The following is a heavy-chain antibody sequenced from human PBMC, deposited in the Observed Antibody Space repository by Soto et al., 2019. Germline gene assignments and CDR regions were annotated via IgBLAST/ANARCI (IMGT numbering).Heavy chain of an antibody. CDR3: ARLAEAEEWSREYYQR. D-gene: IGHD6-19*01. CDR1: GGSISSSSYY. J-gene: IGHJ1*01. CDR2: IYYSGST. Sequence: SETLPLTCTVSGGSISSSSYYWGWIRQPPGKGLEWLGSIYYSGSTYYNPSLKSRVTISVDTSKNQFSLKLSCVTAADTAVYYCARLAEAEEWSREYYQRWGRGTLVTVSS. V-gene: IGHV4-39*01.